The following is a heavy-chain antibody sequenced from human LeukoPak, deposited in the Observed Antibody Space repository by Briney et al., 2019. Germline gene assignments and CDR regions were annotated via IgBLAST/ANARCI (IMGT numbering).Heavy chain of an antibody. Sequence: SETLSLTCSVSGGSINSYYWSWIRQPPGKGLEWIGYDYYSGSTNYNPSLKSRVTISVDTSKNQFSLKLSSVTAADTAVYFCARERTSGREFDYWGQGTLVTVSA. CDR1: GGSINSYY. V-gene: IGHV4-59*01. CDR3: ARERTSGREFDY. D-gene: IGHD1-26*01. J-gene: IGHJ4*02. CDR2: DYYSGST.